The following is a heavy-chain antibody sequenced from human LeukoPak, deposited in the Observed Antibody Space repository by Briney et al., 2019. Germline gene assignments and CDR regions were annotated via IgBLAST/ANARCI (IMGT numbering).Heavy chain of an antibody. Sequence: GRSLRLSCAASGFTFSSYAMHWVRQAPGKGLEWVAVISYDGSNKYYADSVKGRFTISRDNSKNTLYLQMYSLRAEDTAVYYCARAGVVGYNSYDAFDIWGQGTMVTVSS. V-gene: IGHV3-30*01. CDR1: GFTFSSYA. CDR3: ARAGVVGYNSYDAFDI. D-gene: IGHD5-24*01. J-gene: IGHJ3*02. CDR2: ISYDGSNK.